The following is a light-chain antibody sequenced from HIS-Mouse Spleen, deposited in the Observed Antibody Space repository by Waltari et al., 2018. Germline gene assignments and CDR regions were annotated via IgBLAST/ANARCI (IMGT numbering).Light chain of an antibody. CDR2: DVS. CDR3: CSYAGSYTYV. Sequence: QSALPQPRSVSGSPGQSVTISCTGTSSDAGGYNYVSWYQQHPGKAPKLMIYDVSKRPSGVPDRFSGSKSGNTASLTISGLQAEDEADYYCCSYAGSYTYVFGTGTKVTVL. V-gene: IGLV2-11*01. CDR1: SSDAGGYNY. J-gene: IGLJ1*01.